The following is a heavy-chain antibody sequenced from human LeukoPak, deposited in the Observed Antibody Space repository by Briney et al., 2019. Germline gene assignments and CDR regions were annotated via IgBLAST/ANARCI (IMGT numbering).Heavy chain of an antibody. V-gene: IGHV4-34*01. CDR3: ARLHRSLSIRMVRVYYFDY. Sequence: SETLSLTCAVSGGSFSGYYWTWIRQPPGKGLEWIGEINHSGNANYNPSLKSRVTISVDTSKNQFSLKLSSVTAADTAVYYCARLHRSLSIRMVRVYYFDYWGQGTLVTVSS. CDR1: GGSFSGYY. D-gene: IGHD3-10*01. CDR2: INHSGNA. J-gene: IGHJ4*02.